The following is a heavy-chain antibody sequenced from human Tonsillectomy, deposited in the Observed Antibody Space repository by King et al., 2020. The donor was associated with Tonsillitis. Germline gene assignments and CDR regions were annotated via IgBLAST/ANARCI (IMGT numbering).Heavy chain of an antibody. CDR2: IYSSGTT. V-gene: IGHV3-53*01. CDR1: GFIVSRHY. J-gene: IGHJ4*02. Sequence: VQLVESGGGLMQPGGSLRLSCAASGFIVSRHYMSWVRQAPGKGLEWVSIIYSSGTTFYADSAKGRFTISRDNAKNTLFLQMKDVRVEDTAVYYCARGNWNDVFDYWGQGTPVTVSS. D-gene: IGHD1-1*01. CDR3: ARGNWNDVFDY.